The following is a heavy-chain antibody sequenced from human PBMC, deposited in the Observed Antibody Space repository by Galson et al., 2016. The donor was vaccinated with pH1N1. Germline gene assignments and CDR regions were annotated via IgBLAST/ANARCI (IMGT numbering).Heavy chain of an antibody. J-gene: IGHJ2*01. CDR2: IKYDGSEK. Sequence: SLRLSCAASGFTFSTNWMSWVRQAPGKGLEWVANIKYDGSEKYYVDSVKGRSTISRDNAKNSLYLQMNSLRAEDTAVYYCARRYFDLWGRGTLVTVSS. CDR3: ARRYFDL. V-gene: IGHV3-7*01. CDR1: GFTFSTNW.